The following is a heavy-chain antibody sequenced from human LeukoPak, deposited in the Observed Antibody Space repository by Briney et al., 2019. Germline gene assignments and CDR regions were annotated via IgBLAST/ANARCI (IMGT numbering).Heavy chain of an antibody. CDR1: GFTFSSYG. D-gene: IGHD2-21*02. J-gene: IGHJ6*02. CDR2: ISYDGSNK. Sequence: PGRSLRLSCAASGFTFSSYGMHWVRQAPGKGLEWVAVISYDGSNKYYADSVKGRFTISRDNSKNTLYLQMNSLRAEDTAVYYCARRYCGGDCYMWGYYYGMDVWGQGTTVIVSS. V-gene: IGHV3-30*03. CDR3: ARRYCGGDCYMWGYYYGMDV.